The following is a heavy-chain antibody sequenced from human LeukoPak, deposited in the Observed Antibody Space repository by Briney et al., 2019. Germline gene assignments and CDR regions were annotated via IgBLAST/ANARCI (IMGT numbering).Heavy chain of an antibody. CDR3: ARDLGEARGWFGGNP. V-gene: IGHV1-2*02. CDR2: INPNNGDT. J-gene: IGHJ5*02. CDR1: GYSFTGYY. Sequence: ASVKVSCKASGYSFTGYYMHWVRQAPGQGLEWMGCINPNNGDTKYAQRFQGRVTMTRDTSIGTAYMELNRLGSDDTAVYYCARDLGEARGWFGGNPWGQGTLVTVSS. D-gene: IGHD3-10*01.